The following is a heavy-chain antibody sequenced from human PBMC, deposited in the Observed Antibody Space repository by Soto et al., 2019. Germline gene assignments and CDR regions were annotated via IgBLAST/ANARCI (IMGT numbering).Heavy chain of an antibody. Sequence: PGGSLRLSCGDAGFTFRNYGLHWVSQAPGKGLEWVAVISYDGSNKYYADSVKGRFTISRDNSKNTMYLQMNSLIAEDTAVYYCARDRMAGDCDHCGQGTLVTISS. CDR3: ARDRMAGDCDH. CDR2: ISYDGSNK. D-gene: IGHD3-10*01. CDR1: GFTFRNYG. V-gene: IGHV3-30-3*01. J-gene: IGHJ4*02.